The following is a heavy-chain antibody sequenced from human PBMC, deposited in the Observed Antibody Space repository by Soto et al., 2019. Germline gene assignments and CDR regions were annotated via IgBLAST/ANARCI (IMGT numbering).Heavy chain of an antibody. CDR3: ARHITMDPLLVY. CDR2: IYSGGST. Sequence: PGGSLRLSCAVSGFTVSSNYMSWVRQAPGKGLEWVSVIYSGGSTYYADSVKGRFTISRDNSKSTLYLQMNGLRAEDTAVYYCARHITMDPLLVYWGQGTLVTVSS. CDR1: GFTVSSNY. D-gene: IGHD3-10*01. V-gene: IGHV3-53*01. J-gene: IGHJ4*02.